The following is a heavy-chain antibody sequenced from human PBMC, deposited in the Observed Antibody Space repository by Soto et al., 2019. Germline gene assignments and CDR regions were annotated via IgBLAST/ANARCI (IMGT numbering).Heavy chain of an antibody. Sequence: EVQVLQSGGGLAQPGGSLRLSCAASGLTFSRFAMSWVRQAPGKGLEWVATIHGSGAITNYADSVRGRFTISRDNSKDTMYLQLNTLRVEDTAVYYCAKDKGPGSYTNWCFDVWGRGTLVTVSS. CDR3: AKDKGPGSYTNWCFDV. V-gene: IGHV3-23*01. CDR1: GLTFSRFA. D-gene: IGHD3-10*01. CDR2: IHGSGAIT. J-gene: IGHJ2*01.